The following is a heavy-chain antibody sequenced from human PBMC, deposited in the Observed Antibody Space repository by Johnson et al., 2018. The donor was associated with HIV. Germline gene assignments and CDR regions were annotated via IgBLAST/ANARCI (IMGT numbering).Heavy chain of an antibody. CDR2: IYSGGTT. D-gene: IGHD2-8*01. CDR1: GFTFDDYD. J-gene: IGHJ3*02. V-gene: IGHV3-66*01. CDR3: ARDPSRSPGACDM. Sequence: MQLVESGGGVVRPGGSLRLSCAASGFTFDDYDMSWVRQAPGKGLEWVSVIYSGGTTNYADSVKGRFTISRDNSNNTLYLQMNSLRVEDTAVYYCARDPSRSPGACDMWGQGTMVTVSS.